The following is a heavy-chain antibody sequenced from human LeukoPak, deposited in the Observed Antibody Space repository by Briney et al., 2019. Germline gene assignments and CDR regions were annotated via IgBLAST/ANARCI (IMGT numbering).Heavy chain of an antibody. J-gene: IGHJ4*02. Sequence: GGSLRLSCAASGFTFSSYAMSWVRQAPGKGLEWVSAISGSGGSTYYADSVKGRFTISRDNSKNTLYLQMNSLRAEDTAVYYCANRDGYNYDFDYWGQGTLVTVSS. D-gene: IGHD5-24*01. V-gene: IGHV3-23*01. CDR2: ISGSGGST. CDR3: ANRDGYNYDFDY. CDR1: GFTFSSYA.